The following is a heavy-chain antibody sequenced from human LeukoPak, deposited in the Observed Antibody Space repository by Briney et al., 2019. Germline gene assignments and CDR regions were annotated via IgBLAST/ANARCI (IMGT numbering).Heavy chain of an antibody. J-gene: IGHJ4*02. CDR1: GASISIYY. CDR2: IYASGST. V-gene: IGHV4-4*07. D-gene: IGHD3-10*01. Sequence: PSETLSLTCTVSGASISIYYWSWIRQPAGKGLEWIGRIYASGSTDYNPSLRSRVTISLDKSKNQFSLNLNSVTAADTAVYYCARGTSGDYWGQGTLVTVSS. CDR3: ARGTSGDY.